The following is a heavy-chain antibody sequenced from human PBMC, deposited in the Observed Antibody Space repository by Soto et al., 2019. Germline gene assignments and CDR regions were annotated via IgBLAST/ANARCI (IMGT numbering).Heavy chain of an antibody. V-gene: IGHV4-39*01. J-gene: IGHJ4*02. CDR1: GGSISTTSYY. CDR2: IYYSGST. Sequence: KTSETLSLTCTVSGGSISTTSYYWCWIRQPPGKGLEWIGNIYYSGSTYYNPSLQSRVTISVDTSKNQFSLKLTSVTAADTALYYCARMYATSPEFDSWGQGTLVTVSS. D-gene: IGHD2-8*01. CDR3: ARMYATSPEFDS.